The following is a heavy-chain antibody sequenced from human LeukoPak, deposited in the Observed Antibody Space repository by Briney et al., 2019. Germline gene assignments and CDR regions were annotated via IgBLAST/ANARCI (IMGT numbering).Heavy chain of an antibody. J-gene: IGHJ4*02. Sequence: PGGSLRLSCAASGFTFNTWAMSWVRQAPGKGLEWVSAFSGNGGSTYYADYVKGRFTISRDNSKNMLYLQMNSLRAEDTAVYYCATLITMIHWGQGTLVTVSS. V-gene: IGHV3-23*01. D-gene: IGHD3-22*01. CDR2: FSGNGGST. CDR1: GFTFNTWA. CDR3: ATLITMIH.